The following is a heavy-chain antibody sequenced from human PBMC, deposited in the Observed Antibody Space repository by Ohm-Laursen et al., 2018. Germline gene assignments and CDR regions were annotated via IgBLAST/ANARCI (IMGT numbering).Heavy chain of an antibody. CDR3: ARDHSSSWYGCYYYYGMDV. CDR1: GYTFTGYY. D-gene: IGHD6-13*01. V-gene: IGHV1-2*02. CDR2: INPNSGGT. Sequence: ASVKVSCKASGYTFTGYYMHWVRQAPGQGLEWMGWINPNSGGTNYAQKFQGRVTMTRDTSISTAYMELSRLRSDDTAVYYCARDHSSSWYGCYYYYGMDVWGQGTTVTVSS. J-gene: IGHJ6*02.